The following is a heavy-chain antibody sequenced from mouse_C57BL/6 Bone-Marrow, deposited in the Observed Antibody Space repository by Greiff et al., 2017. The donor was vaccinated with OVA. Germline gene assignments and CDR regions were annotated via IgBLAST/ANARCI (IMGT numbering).Heavy chain of an antibody. CDR2: IFPGSGST. CDR1: GYTFTSHW. Sequence: QVHVKQSGPELVRPGASVKISCKAPGYTFTSHWMQWVRQRPGQGLEWIGEIFPGSGSTYYNEKFKGKATLTVDTSSSTAYMPLSSLTSEDSAVYFCARGRGSYSSYAMDYWGQGTSVTVSS. CDR3: ARGRGSYSSYAMDY. V-gene: IGHV1-56*01. J-gene: IGHJ4*01.